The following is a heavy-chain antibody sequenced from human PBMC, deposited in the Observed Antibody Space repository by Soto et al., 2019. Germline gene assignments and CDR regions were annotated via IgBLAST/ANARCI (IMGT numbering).Heavy chain of an antibody. J-gene: IGHJ5*02. Sequence: QVQLVQSGAEVKKPGASVKVSCKASGYTFTSYYMHWVRQAPGQGLEWMGIINPSGGSTSNAQKXXXXXXXXXXXXXXXXXXXXXXXXXXXXXXXXXXXXXXXXXXWFDPWGQGTLVTVSS. CDR1: GYTFTSYY. CDR3: XXXXXXXXXWFDP. V-gene: IGHV1-46*01. CDR2: INPSGGST.